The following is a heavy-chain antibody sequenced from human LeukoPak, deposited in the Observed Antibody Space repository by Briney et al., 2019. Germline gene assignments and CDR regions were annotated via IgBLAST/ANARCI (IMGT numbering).Heavy chain of an antibody. J-gene: IGHJ4*02. CDR1: GGSISSIILY. CDR2: IYYSGST. CDR3: ERLTTYPYY. Sequence: SETLSLLSTVSGGSISSIILYCGWIRQPPGKGLEWIGSIYYSGSTYYNPSLKSRVTISVDTSKNQFSLKVSSVTAAETPVYHSERLTTYPYYRGQGTLVTVSS. D-gene: IGHD2/OR15-2a*01. V-gene: IGHV4-39*01.